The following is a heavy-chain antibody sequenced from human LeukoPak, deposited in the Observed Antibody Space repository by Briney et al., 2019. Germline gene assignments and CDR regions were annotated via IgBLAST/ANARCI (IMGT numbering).Heavy chain of an antibody. J-gene: IGHJ6*03. V-gene: IGHV3-21*01. D-gene: IGHD2-2*02. Sequence: GGSLRLSCAASGFTFSSYSMNWVRQAPGKGLEWVSSISSSSTYIYYADSVKGRFTISRDNAKNSLYLQMNSLRAEDTAVYYCARDAGYCSSTSCYSFPFYYYYYMDAWGKGTTVTVSS. CDR2: ISSSSTYI. CDR3: ARDAGYCSSTSCYSFPFYYYYYMDA. CDR1: GFTFSSYS.